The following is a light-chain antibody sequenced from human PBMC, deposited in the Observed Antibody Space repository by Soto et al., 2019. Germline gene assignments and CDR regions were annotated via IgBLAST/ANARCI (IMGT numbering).Light chain of an antibody. CDR3: HQYGTPLFT. V-gene: IGKV3-20*01. J-gene: IGKJ3*01. CDR2: AAS. Sequence: IVLTQSPGTLSLSPGERATLSCGASQSVTNNFLAWYQQKPGQSPRLLIYAASSRATGVTDRFSGSGCGTDLTLTISRREHGDYAVYYCHQYGTPLFTFGPGTKVDIK. CDR1: QSVTNNF.